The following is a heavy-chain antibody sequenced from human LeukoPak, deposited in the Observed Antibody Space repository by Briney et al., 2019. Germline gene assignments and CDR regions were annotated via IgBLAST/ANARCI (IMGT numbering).Heavy chain of an antibody. J-gene: IGHJ4*02. Sequence: ASVKVSCKASGYTFSGTGWYLYWLRQAPGQGLECMGWIYPYTGATHYAQKFQGRVAMTRDTSISTAYMELSRLRPDDTAVYDCARDGPAQMVDFDYWGQGTLVTVSS. CDR3: ARDGPAQMVDFDY. CDR1: GYTFSGTGWY. V-gene: IGHV1-2*02. CDR2: IYPYTGAT. D-gene: IGHD3-10*01.